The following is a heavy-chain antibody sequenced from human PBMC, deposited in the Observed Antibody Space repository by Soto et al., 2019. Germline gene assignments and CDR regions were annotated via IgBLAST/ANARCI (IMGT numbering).Heavy chain of an antibody. D-gene: IGHD3-22*01. CDR2: IIGSGSST. Sequence: GGSLRLSCEASGFTFSGHAMSWVRQAPGKGLEWVSLIIGSGSSTFYADSVKGRLTISRDNSKNTLYLQMNSLRAEDTAVYYCAKRDSSGYHYFDYWGQGILVTVSS. J-gene: IGHJ4*02. CDR1: GFTFSGHA. CDR3: AKRDSSGYHYFDY. V-gene: IGHV3-23*01.